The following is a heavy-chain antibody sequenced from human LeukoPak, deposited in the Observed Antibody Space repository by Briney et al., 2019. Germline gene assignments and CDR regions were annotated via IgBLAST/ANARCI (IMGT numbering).Heavy chain of an antibody. CDR2: ISGSGGST. Sequence: GGSLRLSCAASGFTFNSYAMSWVRQAPGKGLEWVSAISGSGGSTYYADSVKGRFTISRDNSKNTLYLQMNSLRAEDTAVYYCAKDWVAVAGPVSAEYFQHWGQGTLVTVSS. CDR3: AKDWVAVAGPVSAEYFQH. D-gene: IGHD6-19*01. CDR1: GFTFNSYA. V-gene: IGHV3-23*01. J-gene: IGHJ1*01.